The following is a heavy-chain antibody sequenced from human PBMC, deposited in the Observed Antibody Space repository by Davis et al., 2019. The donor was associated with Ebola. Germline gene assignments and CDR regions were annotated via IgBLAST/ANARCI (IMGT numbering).Heavy chain of an antibody. J-gene: IGHJ5*02. CDR1: GFTFSDYF. V-gene: IGHV3-11*01. D-gene: IGHD2-8*02. CDR2: ISNTGKTI. CDR3: ARLSCTGGRCSYSQSFLNH. Sequence: PGGSLRLSCAASGFTFSDYFLIWIRQSPQKGLEWLSYISNTGKTIYYADSVKGRFTISRDNANNSLFLQMNSLRTEDTGVYYCARLSCTGGRCSYSQSFLNHWGQGTLVTVSS.